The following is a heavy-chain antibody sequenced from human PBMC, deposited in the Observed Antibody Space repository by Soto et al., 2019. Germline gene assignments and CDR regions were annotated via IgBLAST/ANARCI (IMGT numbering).Heavy chain of an antibody. Sequence: GGSLRLSCVGSGFIFSNNGMHWVRQTPGKGLEWVAFMSYDGSDTFYADSVKGRFTISRDNSKNTLFLHMNSLKTEDTGVYFCTTLQASGYNFATGAFDSWGQGTQVTVSS. V-gene: IGHV3-33*08. J-gene: IGHJ4*02. CDR2: MSYDGSDT. CDR3: TTLQASGYNFATGAFDS. CDR1: GFIFSNNG. D-gene: IGHD5-18*01.